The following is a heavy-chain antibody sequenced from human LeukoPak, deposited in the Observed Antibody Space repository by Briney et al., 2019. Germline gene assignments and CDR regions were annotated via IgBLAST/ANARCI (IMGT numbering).Heavy chain of an antibody. CDR3: ATRRDGNNNGAFDI. CDR2: ISYSGNT. J-gene: IGHJ3*02. D-gene: IGHD5-24*01. V-gene: IGHV4-59*08. Sequence: GSLRLSCAASGFTFSSYEMNWIRQPPGKGLEWIGYISYSGNTNYNPSLKSRVTMSVDTSKNQFSLKLSSVTAADTAMYYCATRRDGNNNGAFDIWGQGTMVTVSS. CDR1: GFTFSSYE.